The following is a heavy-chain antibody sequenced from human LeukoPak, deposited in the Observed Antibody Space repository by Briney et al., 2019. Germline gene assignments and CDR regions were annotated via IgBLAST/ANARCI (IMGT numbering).Heavy chain of an antibody. CDR1: GGSISSYY. D-gene: IGHD6-13*01. J-gene: IGHJ6*03. V-gene: IGHV4-59*01. CDR2: IYYSGST. Sequence: SETLSLTCTVSGGSISSYYWSWIRQPPGKGLEWIGYIYYSGSTNYNPSLKSRVTISVDTSKNQFSLKLSSVTAEDTAVYYCARDLSALIAAARYYYYMDVWGKGTTVTVSS. CDR3: ARDLSALIAAARYYYYMDV.